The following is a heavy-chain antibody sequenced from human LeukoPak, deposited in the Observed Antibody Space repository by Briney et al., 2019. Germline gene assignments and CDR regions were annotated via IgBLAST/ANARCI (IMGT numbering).Heavy chain of an antibody. V-gene: IGHV1-69*04. Sequence: ASVKVSCKASGGTFSSYAISWVRQAPGQGLEWMGRIIPILGIANYAQKFQGRVTITADKSTSTAYMELSSLRSEDTAVYYCARDSEDIVVVPAAFYYYYGMDVWGQGTTVTVSS. CDR3: ARDSEDIVVVPAAFYYYYGMDV. CDR2: IIPILGIA. J-gene: IGHJ6*02. D-gene: IGHD2-2*01. CDR1: GGTFSSYA.